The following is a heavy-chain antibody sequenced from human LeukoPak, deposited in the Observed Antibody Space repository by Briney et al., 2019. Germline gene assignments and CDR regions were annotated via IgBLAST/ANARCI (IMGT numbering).Heavy chain of an antibody. CDR1: GGSISGYY. CDR2: IYDSGST. V-gene: IGHV4-59*01. Sequence: SETLSLTCTVSGGSISGYYWSWIRQPPGKGLEWIAYIYDSGSTNYNPSLKSRVTISVDTSKNQFSLKLSSVTAADTAVYYCARHSRDGYNYLDSWGQGTLVTVSS. D-gene: IGHD5-24*01. CDR3: ARHSRDGYNYLDS. J-gene: IGHJ4*02.